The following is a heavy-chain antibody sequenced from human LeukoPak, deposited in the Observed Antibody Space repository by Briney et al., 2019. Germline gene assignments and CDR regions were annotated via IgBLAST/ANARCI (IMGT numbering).Heavy chain of an antibody. CDR1: GFTFSSYG. CDR3: AKDLRITIFGVVISPFDY. Sequence: GGSLRLSCAASGFTFSSYGMHWVRQAPGKGLEWVAFIRYDGSNKYYADSVKGRFTISRDNSKNTLYLQMNSLRAEDTAVYYCAKDLRITIFGVVISPFDYWGQGTLVTASS. J-gene: IGHJ4*02. D-gene: IGHD3-3*01. CDR2: IRYDGSNK. V-gene: IGHV3-30*02.